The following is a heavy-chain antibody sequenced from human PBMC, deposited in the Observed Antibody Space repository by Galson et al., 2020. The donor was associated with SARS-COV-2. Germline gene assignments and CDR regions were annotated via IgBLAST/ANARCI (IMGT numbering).Heavy chain of an antibody. CDR2: ISSSSSYI. J-gene: IGHJ4*02. CDR1: GFTFSSYS. Sequence: GESLKISCAASGFTFSSYSMNWVRQAPGKGLEWVSSISSSSSYIYYADSVKGRFTISRDNAKNSLYLQMNSLRAEDTAVYYCARDPRDSSGYYYGDYWGQGTLVTVSS. D-gene: IGHD3-22*01. CDR3: ARDPRDSSGYYYGDY. V-gene: IGHV3-21*01.